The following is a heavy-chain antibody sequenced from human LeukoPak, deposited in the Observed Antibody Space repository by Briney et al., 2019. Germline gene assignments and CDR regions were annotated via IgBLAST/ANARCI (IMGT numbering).Heavy chain of an antibody. V-gene: IGHV3-48*04. CDR2: ISSSGNTI. CDR1: GFTFSSYA. Sequence: GGSLRLSCAASGFTFSSYAMSWVRQAPGKGLEWISYISSSGNTIYYADSVKGRFTISRDNAENSLYLQMNSLRAEDTAVYYCARENKVGYTYAGDCWGQGTLVTVSS. J-gene: IGHJ4*02. CDR3: ARENKVGYTYAGDC. D-gene: IGHD5-18*01.